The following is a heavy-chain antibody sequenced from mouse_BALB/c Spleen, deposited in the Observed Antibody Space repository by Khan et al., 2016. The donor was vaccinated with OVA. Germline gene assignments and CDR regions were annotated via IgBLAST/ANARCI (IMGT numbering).Heavy chain of an antibody. CDR3: ARVGNYWYFDV. CDR1: GYTFTNFG. CDR2: INTYTGEP. J-gene: IGHJ1*01. V-gene: IGHV9-3-1*01. D-gene: IGHD2-1*01. Sequence: QIQLVQSGPELKKPGETVKISCKASGYTFTNFGMNWVKQAPGKALKWMGWINTYTGEPTYADAFKGRFAFSLETSASPAYLQINNLKNDDTATYFCARVGNYWYFDVWGAGTTVTVSS.